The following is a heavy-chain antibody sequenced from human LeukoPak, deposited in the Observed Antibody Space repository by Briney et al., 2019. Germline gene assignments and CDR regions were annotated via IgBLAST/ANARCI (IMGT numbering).Heavy chain of an antibody. Sequence: GGSLRLSCAASGFTLSSYAMSWVRQAPGKGLEWVSAISVSGNTYHADSVKGRFTISRDSSKNTLYLQMNRLRAEDAAVYYCARVEYCTNGVCYPRNYYYMDVWGKGTTVTVSS. CDR1: GFTLSSYA. CDR2: ISVSGNT. D-gene: IGHD2-8*01. CDR3: ARVEYCTNGVCYPRNYYYMDV. J-gene: IGHJ6*03. V-gene: IGHV3-23*01.